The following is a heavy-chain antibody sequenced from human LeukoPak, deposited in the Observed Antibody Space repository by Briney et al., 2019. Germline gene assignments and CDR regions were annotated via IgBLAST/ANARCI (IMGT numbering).Heavy chain of an antibody. CDR3: ARGYNYGFDY. CDR2: AYYRSKWYN. V-gene: IGHV6-1*01. CDR1: GDSVSTDSAA. Sequence: SQTLSLTCAISGDSVSTDSAAWNWIRQSPSRGLEWLGRAYYRSKWYNSYAVSVKSRITINPDTSNNQFSLQLNSVTPEDTAVYYCARGYNYGFDYWGQGTLVTVSS. D-gene: IGHD5-18*01. J-gene: IGHJ4*02.